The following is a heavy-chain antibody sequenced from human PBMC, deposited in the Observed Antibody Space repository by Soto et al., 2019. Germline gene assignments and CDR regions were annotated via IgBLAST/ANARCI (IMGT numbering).Heavy chain of an antibody. V-gene: IGHV3-33*01. CDR1: GFTFSNYG. CDR3: ARDGDVNTGFGKDY. Sequence: QVPLVESGGGVVQPGRSLRLSCAASGFTFSNYGMHWVRQAPGKGLEWVSFIWYDGGNRYYAESVKGRFTIYRDNSKNTLVLKMNSLRAEDTAVYYCARDGDVNTGFGKDYWGQGTLVTVSS. J-gene: IGHJ4*02. CDR2: IWYDGGNR. D-gene: IGHD3-16*01.